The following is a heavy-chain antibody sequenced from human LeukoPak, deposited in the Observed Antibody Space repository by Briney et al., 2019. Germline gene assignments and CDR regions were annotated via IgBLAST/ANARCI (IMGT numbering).Heavy chain of an antibody. CDR2: ISSSGSTI. J-gene: IGHJ4*02. D-gene: IGHD3-3*01. Sequence: SGGSLRLSCAASGFTFSSYEMNWVRQAPGKGLEWVSYISSSGSTIYYADSVKGRLTISRDNAKNPLYLQMNSLRAEDTAVYYCARDLFLEWLLTSGSYFDYWGQGTLVTVSS. CDR1: GFTFSSYE. V-gene: IGHV3-48*03. CDR3: ARDLFLEWLLTSGSYFDY.